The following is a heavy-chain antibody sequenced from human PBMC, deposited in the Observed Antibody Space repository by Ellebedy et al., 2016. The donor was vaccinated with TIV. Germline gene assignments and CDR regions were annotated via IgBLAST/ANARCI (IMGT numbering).Heavy chain of an antibody. V-gene: IGHV3-33*08. CDR1: GFTFSSYG. J-gene: IGHJ4*02. CDR2: IWYDGSNK. D-gene: IGHD6-13*01. Sequence: GESLKISCAASGFTFSSYGVHWVRQAPGKGLEWVAVIWYDGSNKYYADSVKGRFTISRDNSKNTLYLQMNSLRAEDTAVYYCARDSAAGTLGYWGQGTLVTVSS. CDR3: ARDSAAGTLGY.